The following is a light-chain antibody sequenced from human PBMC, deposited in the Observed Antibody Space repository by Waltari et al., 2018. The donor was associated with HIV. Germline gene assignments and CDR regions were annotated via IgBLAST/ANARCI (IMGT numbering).Light chain of an antibody. Sequence: EIVLTQSPAILSVSPGETATLSCRASQSVQEFLARYQRRPGQVPRLVVYDASKRAAGVPDRFSGSGFGTDVTLTISGLEPEDVAFYYCQHRTTWPPTFGGGTRVEIE. CDR2: DAS. V-gene: IGKV3-11*01. CDR1: QSVQEF. CDR3: QHRTTWPPT. J-gene: IGKJ4*01.